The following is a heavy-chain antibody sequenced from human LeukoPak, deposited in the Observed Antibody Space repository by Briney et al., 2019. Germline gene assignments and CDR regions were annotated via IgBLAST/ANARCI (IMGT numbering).Heavy chain of an antibody. CDR1: GYSISSGYY. J-gene: IGHJ4*02. CDR2: IYHSGST. Sequence: PSETLSLTCAVSGYSISSGYYWGWIRQPPGKGLEWIGSIYHSGSTYYNPSLKSRLTISVDTSKNQFFLKPSSVTAADTAVYYCAKTRTGPYYFDYWGQGTLVTVSS. V-gene: IGHV4-38-2*01. CDR3: AKTRTGPYYFDY.